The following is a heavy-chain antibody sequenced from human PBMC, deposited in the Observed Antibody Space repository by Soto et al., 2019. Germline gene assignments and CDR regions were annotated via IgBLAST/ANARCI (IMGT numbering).Heavy chain of an antibody. D-gene: IGHD2-8*02. CDR2: IYYSGST. Sequence: QVQLQESGPGLVKPSQTLSLTCTVSGGSISSGGFYWSWIRQHPGKDLEWIGYIYYSGSTSYNPSLKSRVTISVDTSKNQFSLKLSSVTAADTAVYYCARVLVRRSVTPYGMDVWGQGTTVTVSS. J-gene: IGHJ6*02. CDR3: ARVLVRRSVTPYGMDV. CDR1: GGSISSGGFY. V-gene: IGHV4-31*03.